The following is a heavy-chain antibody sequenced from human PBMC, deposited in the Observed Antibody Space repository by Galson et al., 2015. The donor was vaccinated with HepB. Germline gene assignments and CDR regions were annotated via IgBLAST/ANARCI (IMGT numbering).Heavy chain of an antibody. CDR2: ISYDGSNK. Sequence: SLRLSCAASGFTFSSYGMHWVRQAPGKGLEWVAVISYDGSNKYYADSVKGRFTISRDNSKNTLYLQMNSLRTEDTAVYYCARANTIFGVVFRDDAFDIWGQGTMVTVSS. CDR3: ARANTIFGVVFRDDAFDI. CDR1: GFTFSSYG. V-gene: IGHV3-30*03. D-gene: IGHD3-3*01. J-gene: IGHJ3*02.